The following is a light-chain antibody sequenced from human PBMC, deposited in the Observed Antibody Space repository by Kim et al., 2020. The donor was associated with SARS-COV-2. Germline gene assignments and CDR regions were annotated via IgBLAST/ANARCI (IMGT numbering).Light chain of an antibody. J-gene: IGKJ4*01. CDR2: DTS. Sequence: SWSPKRPPPLPCTASQNVSSYLAWYQQKPAGAPRLLLYDTSNGATGIPARFSDSGSGTHFTLTNSSLEPRVCAIYYSQQRSNWPLTFGGGPNLEI. CDR1: QNVSSY. CDR3: QQRSNWPLT. V-gene: IGKV3-11*01.